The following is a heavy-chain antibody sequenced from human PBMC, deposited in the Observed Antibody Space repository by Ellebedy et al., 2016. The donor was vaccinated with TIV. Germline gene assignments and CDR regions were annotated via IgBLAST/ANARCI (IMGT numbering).Heavy chain of an antibody. V-gene: IGHV3-7*01. Sequence: PGGSLRLSCAGSVFSFSGYWMTWVRQAPGKGLAWVANINGDGRYKYYVASVKGRFTIARDNAKNSVYLQMNTLRAEDTAVYYCPKVRSGSGPDYLFGMDVWGQGTTVIVSS. CDR3: PKVRSGSGPDYLFGMDV. CDR1: VFSFSGYW. CDR2: INGDGRYK. J-gene: IGHJ6*02. D-gene: IGHD3-10*01.